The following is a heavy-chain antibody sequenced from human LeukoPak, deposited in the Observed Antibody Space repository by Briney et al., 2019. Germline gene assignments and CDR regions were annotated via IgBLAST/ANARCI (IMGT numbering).Heavy chain of an antibody. Sequence: PSETLSLTCAVYGGSFSGYYWSWIRQPPGKGLEWIGEINHSGSTNYNPSLKSRVTISVDTSKNQFSLKLSSVTAADTAVYYCARQTPVFYYGMDVWGQGTTVTVSS. CDR3: ARQTPVFYYGMDV. J-gene: IGHJ6*02. CDR2: INHSGST. V-gene: IGHV4-34*01. D-gene: IGHD1-20*01. CDR1: GGSFSGYY.